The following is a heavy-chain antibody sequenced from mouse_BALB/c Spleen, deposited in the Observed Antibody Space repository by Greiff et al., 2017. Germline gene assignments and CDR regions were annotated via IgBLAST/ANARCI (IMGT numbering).Heavy chain of an antibody. Sequence: EVQLQQSGPELVKPGASVKMSCKASGYTFTTYVMHWVKQKPGQGLAWIGYINPDNDGTKYNEKFKDKATLTSDKSSSTAYMELSSLTSEDSAVYYCARSGNHGAMDFWGQGTSVTVSS. V-gene: IGHV1-14*01. CDR1: GYTFTTYV. CDR2: INPDNDGT. J-gene: IGHJ4*01. CDR3: ARSGNHGAMDF. D-gene: IGHD2-1*01.